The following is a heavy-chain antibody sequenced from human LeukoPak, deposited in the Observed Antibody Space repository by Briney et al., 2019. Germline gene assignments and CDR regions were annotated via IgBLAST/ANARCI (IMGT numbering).Heavy chain of an antibody. J-gene: IGHJ4*02. CDR3: AKPAYSNFQYY. CDR2: ISGSGSGT. D-gene: IGHD4-11*01. CDR1: GLTFSDFA. Sequence: GGSLRLSCTVSGLTFSDFAMSWVRRAPGKGLEWVSAISGSGSGTYYADSVKGRFTISRDNSKNTLSLQMDSLGAEDTAVYYCAKPAYSNFQYYWGQGTLDTVSS. V-gene: IGHV3-23*01.